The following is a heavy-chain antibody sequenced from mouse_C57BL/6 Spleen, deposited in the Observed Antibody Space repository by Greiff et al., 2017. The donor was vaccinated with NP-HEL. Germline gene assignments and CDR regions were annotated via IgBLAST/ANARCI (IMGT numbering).Heavy chain of an antibody. CDR1: GYAFSSSW. V-gene: IGHV1-82*01. Sequence: QVQLKESGPELVKPGASVKISCKASGYAFSSSWMNWVKQRPGKGLEWIGRIYPGDGDTNYNGKFKGKATLTADKSSSTAYMQLSSLTSEDSAVYFCSYYSNYEAMDYWGQGTSVTVSS. D-gene: IGHD2-5*01. CDR2: IYPGDGDT. CDR3: SYYSNYEAMDY. J-gene: IGHJ4*01.